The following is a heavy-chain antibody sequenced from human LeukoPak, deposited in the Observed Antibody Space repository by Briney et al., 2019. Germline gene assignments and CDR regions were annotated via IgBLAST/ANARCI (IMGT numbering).Heavy chain of an antibody. Sequence: ASVKVSCKASGYTFTSYIISWVRQAPGQGLEWMGWINAYNGNTDYAQRVQGRVIMTTDTSTRTAYMELRSLRSDDTAVYYCARDRHIAAAVYYYYMDVWGKGTPVTVSS. J-gene: IGHJ6*03. D-gene: IGHD6-13*01. CDR2: INAYNGNT. V-gene: IGHV1-18*01. CDR1: GYTFTSYI. CDR3: ARDRHIAAAVYYYYMDV.